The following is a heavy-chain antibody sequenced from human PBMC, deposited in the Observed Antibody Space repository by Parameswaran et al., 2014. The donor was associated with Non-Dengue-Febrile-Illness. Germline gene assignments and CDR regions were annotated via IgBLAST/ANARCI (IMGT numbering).Heavy chain of an antibody. Sequence: RLVRQAPGQGLEWMGRIIPILGTANYAQKFRGRITITADKSTNTAYMELGSLRSEDTAVFYCARDGPPADEVGEGSYYFMDVWGKGTTVTVSS. V-gene: IGHV1-69*08. J-gene: IGHJ6*03. D-gene: IGHD3-10*01. CDR2: IIPILGTA. CDR3: ARDGPPADEVGEGSYYFMDV.